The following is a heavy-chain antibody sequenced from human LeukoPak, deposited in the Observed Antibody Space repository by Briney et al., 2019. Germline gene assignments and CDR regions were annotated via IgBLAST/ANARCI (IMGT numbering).Heavy chain of an antibody. CDR1: GGSISSYY. CDR3: ARVTYYYDSSDYLHYFDY. Sequence: SETLSLTCTVSGGSISSYYWSWIRQPPGKGLEWIGYIYYSGSTNYNPSLKSRVTISVDTSKNQFSLKLSSVTAADTAVYYCARVTYYYDSSDYLHYFDYWGQGTLVTVSS. D-gene: IGHD3-22*01. V-gene: IGHV4-59*01. J-gene: IGHJ4*02. CDR2: IYYSGST.